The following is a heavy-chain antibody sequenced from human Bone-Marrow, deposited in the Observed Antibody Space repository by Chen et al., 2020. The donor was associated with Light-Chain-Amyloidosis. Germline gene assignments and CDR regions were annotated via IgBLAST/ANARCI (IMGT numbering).Heavy chain of an antibody. V-gene: IGHV5-51*01. Sequence: EVQLEQSGPEVKKPGESLKISCKGSGYTFPNYWIGWVRQMPGKGLEWMGVRYPDDPDARYSPSFEGQVTISADKSITTAYLQWRSLKASDTAMYYCARRRDGYNFDYWGQGTLVTVSS. CDR1: GYTFPNYW. CDR2: RYPDDPDA. CDR3: ARRRDGYNFDY. J-gene: IGHJ4*02. D-gene: IGHD5-12*01.